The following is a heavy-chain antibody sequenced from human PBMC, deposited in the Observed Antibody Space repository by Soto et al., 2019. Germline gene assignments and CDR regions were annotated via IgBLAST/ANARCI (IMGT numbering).Heavy chain of an antibody. Sequence: GGSLRLSCAASGFICSSYDMSWVRQAPGKGLEWVSTILVDGRTFYVDSVKGRFTISRDSSQNTVYLQMNSLTAGDTALYYCAKATAAGGGAFDICGQGTMVTVSS. D-gene: IGHD2-8*02. J-gene: IGHJ3*02. CDR2: ILVDGRT. CDR3: AKATAAGGGAFDI. V-gene: IGHV3-23*01. CDR1: GFICSSYD.